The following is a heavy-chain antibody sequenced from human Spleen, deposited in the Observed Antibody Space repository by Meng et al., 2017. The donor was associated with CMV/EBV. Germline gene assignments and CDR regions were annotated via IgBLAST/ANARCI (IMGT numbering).Heavy chain of an antibody. Sequence: GESLKISCAASGFTFSSYGMHWVRQAPGKGLEWVAVIWYDGSNKYYADSVKGRFTISRDNSKNTLYLQMNSLRAEDTAVYYCAKGDGDGGYDYYDSSGPPCRYWGQGTLVTVSS. D-gene: IGHD3-22*01. CDR2: IWYDGSNK. CDR3: AKGDGDGGYDYYDSSGPPCRY. J-gene: IGHJ4*02. V-gene: IGHV3-30*02. CDR1: GFTFSSYG.